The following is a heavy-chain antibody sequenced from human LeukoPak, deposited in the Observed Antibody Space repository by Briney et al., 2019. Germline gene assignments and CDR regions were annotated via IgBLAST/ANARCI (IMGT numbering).Heavy chain of an antibody. CDR1: GFTFSTFA. V-gene: IGHV3-23*01. J-gene: IGHJ6*03. Sequence: GGSLRLSCAASGFTFSTFAMIWVRQPPGKGLEWVSSIFPSGGEIHYADSVRGRFTISRDNSKNTLYLQMNSLRAEDTAVYYCAKVSPLCSGGSCLFNMDVWGKGTTVTVSS. D-gene: IGHD2-15*01. CDR2: IFPSGGEI. CDR3: AKVSPLCSGGSCLFNMDV.